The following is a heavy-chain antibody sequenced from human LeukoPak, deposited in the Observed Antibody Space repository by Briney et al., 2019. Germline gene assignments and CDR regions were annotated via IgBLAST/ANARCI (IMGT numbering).Heavy chain of an antibody. V-gene: IGHV1-2*02. CDR3: ARDRTRTAYSSGWYHDY. CDR1: GYTFTGSY. CDR2: MNANSGGT. Sequence: ASVKLSCKASGYTFTGSYVHWVRHCPGQGLGWMGWMNANSGGTNYAQKFQGRVTITRDTSISPAYMELSRLTSADTAVYYCARDRTRTAYSSGWYHDYWGKATLVTVSS. J-gene: IGHJ4*02. D-gene: IGHD6-19*01.